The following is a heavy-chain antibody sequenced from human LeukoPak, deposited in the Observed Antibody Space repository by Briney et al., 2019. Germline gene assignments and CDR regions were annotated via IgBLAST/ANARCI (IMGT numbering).Heavy chain of an antibody. V-gene: IGHV3-74*01. J-gene: IGHJ4*02. CDR2: INSDGSST. Sequence: PGGSLRLSCAASGFTFSSYWMHWARQGPGEGLVWVSRINSDGSSTTYADSVKGRFTISRDNAKNTLYLQMNGLRAEDTAVYYCARVKGGSYYGTAEGFDYWGQGTLVTVSS. CDR3: ARVKGGSYYGTAEGFDY. CDR1: GFTFSSYW. D-gene: IGHD1-26*01.